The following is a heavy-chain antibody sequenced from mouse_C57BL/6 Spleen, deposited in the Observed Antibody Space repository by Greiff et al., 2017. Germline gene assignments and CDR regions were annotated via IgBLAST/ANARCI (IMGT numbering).Heavy chain of an antibody. CDR2: IYPGDGDP. CDR1: GYSFTDYN. V-gene: IGHV1-82*01. J-gene: IGHJ1*03. D-gene: IGHD1-1*01. CDR3: ARDWYYGSSPYWYCGV. Sequence: QVQLQQSGPELVKPGASVKISCKASGYSFTDYNMNWVKQSNGKSLEWIGRIYPGDGDPNYNGKFKGQATLTADKSSSTAYMQLSSLTSEDSAVYFCARDWYYGSSPYWYCGVWGTGSTVTVSS.